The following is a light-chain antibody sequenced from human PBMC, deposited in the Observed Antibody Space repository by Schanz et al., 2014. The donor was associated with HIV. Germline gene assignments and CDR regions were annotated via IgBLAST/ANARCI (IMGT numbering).Light chain of an antibody. CDR1: QGISSY. CDR3: QHFKGFPLT. V-gene: IGKV1-9*01. Sequence: DIQLTQSPSFLSAPVGDRVTITCRASQGISSYLAWYQQKPEKAPKLLIYAASTLQTGVPSRFSGSGSGTDFTLTISSLQPEDFATYYCQHFKGFPLTFGGGTTVEIK. J-gene: IGKJ4*01. CDR2: AAS.